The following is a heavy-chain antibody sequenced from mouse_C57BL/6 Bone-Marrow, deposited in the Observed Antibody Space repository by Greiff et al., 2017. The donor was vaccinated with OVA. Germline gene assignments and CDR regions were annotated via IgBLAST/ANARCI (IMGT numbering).Heavy chain of an antibody. J-gene: IGHJ1*03. CDR1: GFTFSSYG. CDR2: ISSGGSYT. D-gene: IGHD2-4*01. V-gene: IGHV5-6*01. CDR3: ARQGHYDSLYWYFDV. Sequence: EVKVVESGGDLVKPGGSLKLSCAASGFTFSSYGMSWVRQTPDKRLEWVATISSGGSYTYYPDSVKGRFTISRDNAKNTLYLQMSSLKSEDTAMYYCARQGHYDSLYWYFDVWGTGTTVTVSS.